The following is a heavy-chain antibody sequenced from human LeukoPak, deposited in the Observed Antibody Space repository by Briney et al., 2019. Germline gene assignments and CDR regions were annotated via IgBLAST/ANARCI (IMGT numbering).Heavy chain of an antibody. CDR2: IYHSGST. CDR3: ARELSYSSTFYGMDV. Sequence: SETLSLTCAVSGGSISSSNWWSWVRQPPGKGLEWIGEIYHSGSTNYNPSLKSRVTISVDKSKNQFSLKLSSVTAADTAVYYCARELSYSSTFYGMDVWGQGTTVTVSS. D-gene: IGHD6-13*01. CDR1: GGSISSSNW. J-gene: IGHJ6*02. V-gene: IGHV4-4*02.